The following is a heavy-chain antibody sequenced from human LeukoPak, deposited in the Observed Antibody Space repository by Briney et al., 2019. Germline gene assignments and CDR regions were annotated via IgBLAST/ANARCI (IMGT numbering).Heavy chain of an antibody. D-gene: IGHD7-27*01. Sequence: RGSLRLSCAASGFIFSDYIMNWVRQAPGKGLEWISNIRGSRSGLGSGMYYADSVRGRFTISRDDAKNSLYLQMSSLRAEDTAFYYCARDNNWGFDYWGQGALVTVSS. CDR1: GFIFSDYI. V-gene: IGHV3-48*04. J-gene: IGHJ4*02. CDR2: IRGSRSGLGSGM. CDR3: ARDNNWGFDY.